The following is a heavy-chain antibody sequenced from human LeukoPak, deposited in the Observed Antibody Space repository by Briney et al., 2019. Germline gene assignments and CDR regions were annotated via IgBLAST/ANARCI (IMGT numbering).Heavy chain of an antibody. D-gene: IGHD4-17*01. CDR1: GGSSSSSSYH. CDR2: IYYSGST. V-gene: IGHV4-39*01. J-gene: IGHJ4*02. Sequence: SETLSLTCTVSGGSSSSSSYHWGWIRQPPGKGLEWIGSIYYSGSTYYNPSLKSRVTISVDTSKNQFSLKLSSVTAADTAVYYCARSPNYDDYAGWFGYWGQGTLVTVSS. CDR3: ARSPNYDDYAGWFGY.